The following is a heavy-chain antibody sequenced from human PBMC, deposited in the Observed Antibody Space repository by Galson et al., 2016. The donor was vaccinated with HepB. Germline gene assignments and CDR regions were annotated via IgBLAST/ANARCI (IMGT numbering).Heavy chain of an antibody. CDR1: GYSFTSYW. Sequence: QSGAEVKKPGESLRISCKGSGYSFTSYWISWVCQMPGKGLEWMGRIDPSDSYTNYSPSFQGHVTISADKSISTAYLQWSSLKASDTAMYYCARPRGAARPYYGMDVWGQGTTVTVSS. CDR2: IDPSDSYT. CDR3: ARPRGAARPYYGMDV. J-gene: IGHJ6*02. D-gene: IGHD6-6*01. V-gene: IGHV5-10-1*01.